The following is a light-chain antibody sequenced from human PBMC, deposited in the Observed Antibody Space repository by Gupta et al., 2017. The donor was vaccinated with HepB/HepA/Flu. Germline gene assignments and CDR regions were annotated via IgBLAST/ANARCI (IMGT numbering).Light chain of an antibody. V-gene: IGKV1-33*01. CDR3: KQYDNLPPSLT. Sequence: DIQMTQSPSSLSASVGDRVTITCQASQDISNYLNWYQQKPGKAPKLLIYDASNLETGVPSRFSGSGSGTDFTFTISSLQPEDIATYYCKQYDNLPPSLTFGGGTKVEIK. J-gene: IGKJ4*01. CDR1: QDISNY. CDR2: DAS.